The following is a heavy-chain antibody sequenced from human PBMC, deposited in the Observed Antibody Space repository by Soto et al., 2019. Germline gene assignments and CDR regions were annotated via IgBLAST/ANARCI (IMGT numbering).Heavy chain of an antibody. J-gene: IGHJ6*02. D-gene: IGHD2-2*01. CDR3: ARTDCSSTSCYNYYYYGMDV. CDR2: INPGNGDT. CDR1: GYSFTKYG. Sequence: QVQLVQSGTEVKKHGASVKVSCKTSGYSFTKYGLHWVRQAPGQRLEWMGWINPGNGDTKYSQKFQGRVTITRDTSATTAYMELSSLRSEDSPVFYCARTDCSSTSCYNYYYYGMDVWGQGTTVTVSS. V-gene: IGHV1-3*01.